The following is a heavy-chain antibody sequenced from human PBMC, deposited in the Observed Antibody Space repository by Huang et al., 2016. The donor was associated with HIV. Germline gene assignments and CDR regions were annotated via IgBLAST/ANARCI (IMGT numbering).Heavy chain of an antibody. J-gene: IGHJ3*02. CDR3: ARGTWRGDAFDI. CDR2: IYYSWST. V-gene: IGHV4-30-4*08. D-gene: IGHD3-10*01. CDR1: GVSISSGGYY. Sequence: QVPLQESGPGLVKPSQTLSLTCTVSGVSISSGGYYWSWIRPPPGKGLEWIGYIYYSWSTYYNPSLKSRVNISVDTSKNQFALKLSSVTAADTAVYYCARGTWRGDAFDIWGQGTMVTVSS.